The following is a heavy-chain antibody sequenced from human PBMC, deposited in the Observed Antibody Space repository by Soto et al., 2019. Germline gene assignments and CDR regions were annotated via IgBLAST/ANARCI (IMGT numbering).Heavy chain of an antibody. CDR3: AIASSSGYPNFDY. D-gene: IGHD3-22*01. Sequence: QVQLQESGPGLVKPSETLSLTCTVSGGSISSYYWSWIRQPPGKGLEWIGYIYYSGTTNYNPSLKSRVTISVDTSKNQFSLKLSSVTAADTAVYYCAIASSSGYPNFDYWGQGTLVTVSS. V-gene: IGHV4-59*01. J-gene: IGHJ4*02. CDR1: GGSISSYY. CDR2: IYYSGTT.